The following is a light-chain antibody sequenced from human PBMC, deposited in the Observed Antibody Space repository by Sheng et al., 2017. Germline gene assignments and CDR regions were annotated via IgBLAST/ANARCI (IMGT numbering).Light chain of an antibody. J-gene: IGKJ4*01. CDR3: QQYNKWPLN. CDR1: QSVDSN. V-gene: IGKV3-15*01. CDR2: DAS. Sequence: EIEMTQSPAILSVSPGERATLSCRASQSVDSNLAWYQQIPGQAPRLLVYDASTRATGISGRFSGSGSGTEFTLTISSLQSEDSAEYYCQQYNKWPLNFGRGTKVEIK.